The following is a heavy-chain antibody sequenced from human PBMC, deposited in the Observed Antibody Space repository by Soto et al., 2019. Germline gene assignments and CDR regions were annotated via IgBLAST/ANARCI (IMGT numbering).Heavy chain of an antibody. J-gene: IGHJ4*02. CDR3: ARCRYTTGCSPFDN. Sequence: PSRTLSLTCAIPGDSVSTNSAAWNWIRQSPSRGIEWLGRTYYRSKWYNDYAVSLKSRIFINPDTSKNQFSLQLNSVTPEDTAVYFCARCRYTTGCSPFDNWGQLILFPVSS. CDR2: TYYRSKWYN. CDR1: GDSVSTNSAA. V-gene: IGHV6-1*01. D-gene: IGHD6-19*01.